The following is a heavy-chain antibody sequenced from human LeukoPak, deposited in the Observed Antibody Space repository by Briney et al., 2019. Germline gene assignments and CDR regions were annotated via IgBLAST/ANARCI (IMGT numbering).Heavy chain of an antibody. Sequence: SETLSLTCAVSGGSISTYYWSWIRQPPGKGLEWIGYIYYSGSTNYNPFLKGRVTISVDTSKNQFSLKLSSVTAADTAVYYCARDGGNSWYHYWGQGTLVTVSS. CDR1: GGSISTYY. J-gene: IGHJ4*02. CDR3: ARDGGNSWYHY. CDR2: IYYSGST. D-gene: IGHD6-13*01. V-gene: IGHV4-59*01.